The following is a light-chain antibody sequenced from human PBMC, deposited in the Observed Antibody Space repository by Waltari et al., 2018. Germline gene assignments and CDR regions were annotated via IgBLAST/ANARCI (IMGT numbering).Light chain of an antibody. Sequence: EIVSTQSPGTLSLSPGERATPSCSASQSVSSSYLASYQQKPGQAPRLLIYCASSRATGIPDRFSGSGSGTDFTLTISRLEPEDFAVYYCQQYGSSLITFGQGTRLEIK. V-gene: IGKV3-20*01. J-gene: IGKJ5*01. CDR1: QSVSSSY. CDR3: QQYGSSLIT. CDR2: CAS.